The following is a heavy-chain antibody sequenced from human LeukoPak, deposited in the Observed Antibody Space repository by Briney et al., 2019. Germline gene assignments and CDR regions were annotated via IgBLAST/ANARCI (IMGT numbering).Heavy chain of an antibody. V-gene: IGHV3-30*03. CDR1: GFTFSSYG. J-gene: IGHJ6*03. CDR2: ISYDGSNK. D-gene: IGHD1-14*01. CDR3: AGDNRLFNYYYYYYMDV. Sequence: GGSLRLSCAASGFTFSSYGMHWVRQAPGKGLEWVSVISYDGSNKCYADSVKGRFTISRDNAKNTLYLQMNSLRDEGTAVYSCAGDNRLFNYYYYYYMDVWGKGTTVTVSS.